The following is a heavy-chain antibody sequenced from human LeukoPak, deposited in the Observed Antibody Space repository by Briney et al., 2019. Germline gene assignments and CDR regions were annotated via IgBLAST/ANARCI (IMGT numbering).Heavy chain of an antibody. CDR2: MSSDGNAM. Sequence: GGSLRLSCAASGFTFTAYLIHWVRQAPGKGLEWVAVMSSDGNAMFYADSVKGRFTISRDNSKNTLYLQMNSLRAEDTAVYYCAKGSQIAVAARAAYYYGMDVWGQGTTVTVSS. V-gene: IGHV3-30-3*01. D-gene: IGHD6-19*01. CDR1: GFTFTAYL. J-gene: IGHJ6*02. CDR3: AKGSQIAVAARAAYYYGMDV.